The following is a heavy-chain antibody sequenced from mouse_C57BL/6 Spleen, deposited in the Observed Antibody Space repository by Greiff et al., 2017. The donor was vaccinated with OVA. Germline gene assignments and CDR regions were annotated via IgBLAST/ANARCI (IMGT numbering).Heavy chain of an antibody. D-gene: IGHD2-2*01. CDR2: INPGSGGT. CDR1: GYAFTNYL. Sequence: VQLVESGAELVRPGTSVKVSCKASGYAFTNYLIEWVKQRPGQGLEWIGVINPGSGGTNYNEKFKGKATLTADKSSSTAYMQLSSLTSEDSAVYFCARGGEVTTDGYYFDYWGQGTTLTVSS. CDR3: ARGGEVTTDGYYFDY. J-gene: IGHJ2*01. V-gene: IGHV1-54*01.